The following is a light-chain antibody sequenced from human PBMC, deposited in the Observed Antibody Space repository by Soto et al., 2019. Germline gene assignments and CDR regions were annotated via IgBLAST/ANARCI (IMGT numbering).Light chain of an antibody. CDR1: SSDVGAYNY. Sequence: QSALTQPRSVSGSPGQSVTISCTGTSSDVGAYNYVSWYQKNPGKAPKLMIYDVSKRPSGVPDRFSGSKSGNTASLTISGLQAEDEADYCCCSYAGSYSYVFGTGTKLTVL. J-gene: IGLJ1*01. CDR2: DVS. V-gene: IGLV2-11*01. CDR3: CSYAGSYSYV.